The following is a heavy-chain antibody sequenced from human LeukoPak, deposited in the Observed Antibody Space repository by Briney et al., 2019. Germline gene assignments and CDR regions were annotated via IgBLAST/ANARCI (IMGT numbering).Heavy chain of an antibody. V-gene: IGHV4-31*03. J-gene: IGHJ4*02. D-gene: IGHD4-17*01. CDR3: ARGHYGDDFDY. CDR1: GGSISSGGYY. Sequence: PSQTLSLTCTVSGGSISSGGYYWRSIRQHPGKGLEWIGYIYYSGSTNYNPSLKSRVTISVDTSKNQFSLKLSSVTAADTAVYYCARGHYGDDFDYWGQGTLVTVSS. CDR2: IYYSGST.